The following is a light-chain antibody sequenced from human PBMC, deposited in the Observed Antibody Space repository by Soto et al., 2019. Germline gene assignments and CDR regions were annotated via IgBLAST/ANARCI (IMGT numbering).Light chain of an antibody. CDR1: QSVINNY. V-gene: IGKV3-20*01. J-gene: IGKJ1*01. Sequence: IVLTHSPATLSLSPVERATLSFMASQSVINNYLAWYQQKPGQAPRLLIYGASNRATGIPDRFSGSGSGTDFTLTISRLEPEDFAVYYCQQYGSSGTFGQGTKVDIK. CDR2: GAS. CDR3: QQYGSSGT.